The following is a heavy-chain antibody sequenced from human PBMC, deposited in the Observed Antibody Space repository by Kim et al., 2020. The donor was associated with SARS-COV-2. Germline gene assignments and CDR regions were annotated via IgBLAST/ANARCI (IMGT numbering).Heavy chain of an antibody. Sequence: GGSLRLSCAASGFTFSSYAMHWVRQAPGKGLEWVAVISYDGSNKYYADSVKGRFTISRDNSKNSLYLQMNSLRAEDTAVYYCARENSSSWYFYSLYYYYGMDVWGQGTTVTVSS. CDR3: ARENSSSWYFYSLYYYYGMDV. D-gene: IGHD6-13*01. CDR2: ISYDGSNK. CDR1: GFTFSSYA. V-gene: IGHV3-30*04. J-gene: IGHJ6*02.